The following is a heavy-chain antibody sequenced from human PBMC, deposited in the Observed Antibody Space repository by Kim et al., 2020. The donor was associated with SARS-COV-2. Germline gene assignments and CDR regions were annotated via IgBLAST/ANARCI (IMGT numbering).Heavy chain of an antibody. CDR2: IKSDGSSI. CDR1: GFSFSDYY. V-gene: IGHV3-11*01. CDR3: VREPNY. Sequence: GGSLRLSCAASGFSFSDYYMSWIRQAPGKGLEWVAYIKSDGSSITHADSVSGRFTIFRDNAKKSLSLQMNSLTPEDTAVYYCVREPNYWGQGTPVTFSS. J-gene: IGHJ4*02.